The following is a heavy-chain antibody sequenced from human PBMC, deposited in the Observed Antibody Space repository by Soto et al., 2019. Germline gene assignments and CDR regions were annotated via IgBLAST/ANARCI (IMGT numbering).Heavy chain of an antibody. CDR2: INHSGST. CDR3: ERGGFGKILDY. V-gene: IGHV4-34*01. Sequence: PSETLSLTCAVYGGSFSGYYWSWIRQPPGKGLEWIGEINHSGSTNYNPSLKSRVTISVDTSKNQFSLKLSSVTAADTAVYYCERGGFGKILDYWGQGTLVTVSS. CDR1: GGSFSGYY. J-gene: IGHJ4*02. D-gene: IGHD3-16*01.